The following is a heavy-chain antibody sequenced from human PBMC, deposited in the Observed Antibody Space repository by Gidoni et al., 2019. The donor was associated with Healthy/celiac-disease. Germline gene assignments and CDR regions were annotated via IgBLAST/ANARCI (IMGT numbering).Heavy chain of an antibody. V-gene: IGHV4-39*01. CDR3: ASQPSIAVAGRIDY. CDR2: IYYSGST. J-gene: IGHJ4*02. D-gene: IGHD6-19*01. Sequence: PPGKGLEWIGSIYYSGSTYYNPSLKSRVTISVETSKNQFSLKLSSVTAADTAVYYCASQPSIAVAGRIDYWGQGTLVTVSS.